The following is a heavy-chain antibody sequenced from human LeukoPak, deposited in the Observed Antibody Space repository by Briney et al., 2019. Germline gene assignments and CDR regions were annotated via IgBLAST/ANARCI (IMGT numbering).Heavy chain of an antibody. D-gene: IGHD4-11*01. V-gene: IGHV3-23*01. Sequence: GGSLRLSYAASGFTFSSYAMSWVRQAPGKGLEWVSAISGSGGSTYYADSVKGRFTISRDNSKNTLYLQMNSLSAEDTAVYYCAKSLLTTATGTGRAFDIWGQGTMVTVSS. CDR3: AKSLLTTATGTGRAFDI. CDR2: ISGSGGST. J-gene: IGHJ3*02. CDR1: GFTFSSYA.